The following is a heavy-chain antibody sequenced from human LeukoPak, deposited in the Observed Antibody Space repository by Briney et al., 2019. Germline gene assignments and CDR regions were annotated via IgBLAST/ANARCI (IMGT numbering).Heavy chain of an antibody. V-gene: IGHV4-30-4*01. Sequence: SETLSLTCTVSGGSISSGDYYWSWIRQPPGKGLEWIVYIYYSGSTYYNPSLKSRVTISVDTSKNQFYLRLSSVTAGDTAVYYGARARGYYDSSGYHPLDYWGKGTLVTVSS. CDR3: ARARGYYDSSGYHPLDY. CDR2: IYYSGST. D-gene: IGHD3-22*01. CDR1: GGSISSGDYY. J-gene: IGHJ4*02.